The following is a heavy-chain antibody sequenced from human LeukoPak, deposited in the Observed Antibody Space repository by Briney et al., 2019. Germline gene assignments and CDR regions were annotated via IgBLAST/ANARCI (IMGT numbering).Heavy chain of an antibody. CDR1: GGSFSGYY. V-gene: IGHV4-34*01. D-gene: IGHD2-2*01. J-gene: IGHJ6*03. CDR2: INQSGST. Sequence: SETLSLTCAVYGGSFSGYYWTWIRQPPGKGLEWIGEINQSGSTNYNPSLNSRITISVDTCKKQFSLQLSPVTAADTALDYCTRDSRYCVTTSCSRGIGYMDVWGKGTTVTVSS. CDR3: TRDSRYCVTTSCSRGIGYMDV.